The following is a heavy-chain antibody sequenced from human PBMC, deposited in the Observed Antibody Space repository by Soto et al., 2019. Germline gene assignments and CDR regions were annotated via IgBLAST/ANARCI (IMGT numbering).Heavy chain of an antibody. V-gene: IGHV1-18*01. CDR2: ISVYTGNT. CDR1: GYTFTAYY. Sequence: ASVKVSCKASGYTFTAYYIHWVRQAPGQGLEWMGWISVYTGNTKHAQKFQDRVTLTTEASTGTAYLEFRSLRSDDSAVYYCARYRSAAVRCYANHFDDWGQGTMVTVSS. J-gene: IGHJ4*03. CDR3: ARYRSAAVRCYANHFDD. D-gene: IGHD2-15*01.